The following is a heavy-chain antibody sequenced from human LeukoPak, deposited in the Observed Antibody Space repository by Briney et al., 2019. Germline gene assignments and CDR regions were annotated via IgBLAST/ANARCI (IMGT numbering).Heavy chain of an antibody. J-gene: IGHJ4*02. Sequence: PGGSLRLSCAASGFTVSSNYMSWVPQAPGKGLEWVSVFYSGGTTYYADSVKGRFAISRDGSGNTLYLQMNSLRAEDTAVYFCARQIPLAGTFYFDNWGQGTLVTVSS. CDR3: ARQIPLAGTFYFDN. D-gene: IGHD6-19*01. V-gene: IGHV3-66*04. CDR1: GFTVSSNY. CDR2: FYSGGTT.